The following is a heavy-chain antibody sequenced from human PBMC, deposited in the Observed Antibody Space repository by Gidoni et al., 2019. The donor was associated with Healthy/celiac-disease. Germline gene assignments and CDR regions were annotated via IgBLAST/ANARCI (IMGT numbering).Heavy chain of an antibody. V-gene: IGHV1-69*01. Sequence: QVQLVQSGAEAKKPGSSVKVSCKASGGTFSSYAISRVRQAPGQGLEWMGVIIPIFGTANYAQKFQSRVTITADESTSTAYMELSSLRSEDTAVYCCARVGQQLPYYFDYWGQGTLVTVSS. J-gene: IGHJ4*02. CDR3: ARVGQQLPYYFDY. D-gene: IGHD6-13*01. CDR1: GGTFSSYA. CDR2: IIPIFGTA.